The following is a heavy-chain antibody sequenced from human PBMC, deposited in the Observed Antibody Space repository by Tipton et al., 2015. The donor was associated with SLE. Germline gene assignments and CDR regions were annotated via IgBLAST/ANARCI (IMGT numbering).Heavy chain of an antibody. J-gene: IGHJ4*02. D-gene: IGHD2/OR15-2a*01. CDR3: ARGRASMGQKD. CDR1: GASISSSY. V-gene: IGHV4-59*01. Sequence: TLSLTCTVSGASISSSYWIWIRQPPGKGLEWIGYIYYSGSTNYNPSLKSRVTISVDTSKTQFSLKLSSVTAADTAVYYCARGRASMGQKDWGQGTLVTVSS. CDR2: IYYSGST.